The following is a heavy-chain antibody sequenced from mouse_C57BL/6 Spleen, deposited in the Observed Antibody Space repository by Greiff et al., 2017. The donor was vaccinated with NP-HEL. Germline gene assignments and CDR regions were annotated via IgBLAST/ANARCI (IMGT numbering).Heavy chain of an antibody. D-gene: IGHD2-4*01. J-gene: IGHJ3*01. V-gene: IGHV7-3*01. CDR3: ARYKDDYDGAWFAY. CDR2: IRNKANGYTT. Sequence: EVKLQESGGGLVQPGGSLSLSCAASGFTFTDYYMSWVRQPPGKALEWLGFIRNKANGYTTEYSASVKGRFTISRDNSQSILYLQMNALRAEDSATYYCARYKDDYDGAWFAYWGQGTLVTVSA. CDR1: GFTFTDYY.